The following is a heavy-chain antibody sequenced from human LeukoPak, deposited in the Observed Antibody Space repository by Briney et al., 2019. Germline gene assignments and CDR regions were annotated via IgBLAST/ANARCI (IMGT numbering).Heavy chain of an antibody. Sequence: PGGSLRLSCAASGFTFDDYAMHWVRQAPGKGLEWVSGISWNSGSIGYADSVKGRSTISRDNAKNSLYLQMNSLRAEDTALCYCATTTYYYDSSGYYLGYYFDYWGQGTLVTVSS. V-gene: IGHV3-9*01. D-gene: IGHD3-22*01. CDR1: GFTFDDYA. CDR3: ATTTYYYDSSGYYLGYYFDY. CDR2: ISWNSGSI. J-gene: IGHJ4*02.